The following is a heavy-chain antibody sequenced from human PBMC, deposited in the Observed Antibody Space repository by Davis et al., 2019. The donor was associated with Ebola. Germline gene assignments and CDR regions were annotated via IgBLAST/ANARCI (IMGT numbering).Heavy chain of an antibody. D-gene: IGHD3-3*02. J-gene: IGHJ3*02. CDR1: GFTFSSYW. V-gene: IGHV3-74*01. CDR3: ARAHFWSGSGAFDI. Sequence: GESLKISCAASGFTFSSYWMHWVRQAPGKGLVWVSRINSDGSSTSYADSVKGRFTISRDNAKNTLYLQMNSLRAGDTAVYYCARAHFWSGSGAFDIWGQGTMVTVSS. CDR2: INSDGSST.